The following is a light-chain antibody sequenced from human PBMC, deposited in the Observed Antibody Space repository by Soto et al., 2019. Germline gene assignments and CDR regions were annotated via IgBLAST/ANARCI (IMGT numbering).Light chain of an antibody. CDR1: QSVSSN. CDR2: GAS. CDR3: QQYNNWPRT. J-gene: IGKJ4*01. Sequence: EIVMKQSPATLSVSPGERATLSCRASQSVSSNLAWYQQKPGQAPRLLIYGASTRATGIPARFSGSGSGTEFTLTISSLQSEDFAVYYCQQYNNWPRTFGGGTKVDIK. V-gene: IGKV3-15*01.